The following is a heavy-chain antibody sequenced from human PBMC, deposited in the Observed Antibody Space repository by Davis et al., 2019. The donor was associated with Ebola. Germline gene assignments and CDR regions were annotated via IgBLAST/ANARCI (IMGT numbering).Heavy chain of an antibody. J-gene: IGHJ6*04. CDR3: ARDSMRSGGMDV. Sequence: GGSLRLSCAASGFTFSNAWMSWVRQAPGKGLEWVGRIKSKTDGGTTDYAAPVKGRFTISRDDSKNTLYLQMNSLRAEDTAVYYCARDSMRSGGMDVWGKGTTVTVSS. CDR1: GFTFSNAW. CDR2: IKSKTDGGTT. V-gene: IGHV3-15*01. D-gene: IGHD3-10*01.